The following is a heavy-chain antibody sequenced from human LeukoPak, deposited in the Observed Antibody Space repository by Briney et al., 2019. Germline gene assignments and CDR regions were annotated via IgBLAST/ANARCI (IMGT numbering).Heavy chain of an antibody. D-gene: IGHD2-2*01. CDR3: ARDGDCSSTSCPSPLFDY. CDR2: ISSSSSYI. CDR1: GFTFSSYS. J-gene: IGHJ4*02. V-gene: IGHV3-21*01. Sequence: GGSLRLSCAASGFTFSSYSMNWVRQAPGKGLEWVSSISSSSSYIYYADSVKGRFTISRDNSKNTLYLQMNSLRAEDTAVYYCARDGDCSSTSCPSPLFDYWGQGTLVTVSS.